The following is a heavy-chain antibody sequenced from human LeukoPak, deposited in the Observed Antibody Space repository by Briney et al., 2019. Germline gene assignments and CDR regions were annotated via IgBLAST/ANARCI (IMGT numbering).Heavy chain of an antibody. CDR3: ARDGTYYDFWSGYPTTFDY. D-gene: IGHD3-3*01. CDR1: GYTFTGYY. J-gene: IGHJ4*02. V-gene: IGHV1-2*02. Sequence: ASVKVSCKASGYTFTGYYMHWVRQAPGQGPEWMGWINPNSGGTNYAQNFQGRVTMTRDTSISTAYMELSRLRSDDTAVYYCARDGTYYDFWSGYPTTFDYWGQGTLVTVSS. CDR2: INPNSGGT.